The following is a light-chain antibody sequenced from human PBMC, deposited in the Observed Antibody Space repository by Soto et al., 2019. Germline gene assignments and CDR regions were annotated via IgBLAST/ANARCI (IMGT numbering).Light chain of an antibody. J-gene: IGKJ4*01. CDR3: QQANSFPLT. Sequence: DIQMTQSPSSVSASVGDRVTITCRASQGISSLLAWYQQKPGKAPNLLIHTASSLQSGVTSRFSGTGSGTDFTLTISSLQPEDFATYYCQQANSFPLTFGGGTKVEIK. V-gene: IGKV1-12*01. CDR1: QGISSL. CDR2: TAS.